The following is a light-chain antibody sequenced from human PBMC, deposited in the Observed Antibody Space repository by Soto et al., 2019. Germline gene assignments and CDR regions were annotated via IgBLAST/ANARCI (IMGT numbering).Light chain of an antibody. CDR2: AAS. V-gene: IGKV1-39*01. CDR3: QQTYSTLSIP. CDR1: ESIARH. Sequence: DIQMTQSPSSLSASVGDRVTITCRASESIARHLNWYQQKPGRAPNLLIYAASSLQNGVQSRFRGGGSGTDFTLTISNLQPEDFATYYCQQTYSTLSIPFGQGTRLEIK. J-gene: IGKJ5*01.